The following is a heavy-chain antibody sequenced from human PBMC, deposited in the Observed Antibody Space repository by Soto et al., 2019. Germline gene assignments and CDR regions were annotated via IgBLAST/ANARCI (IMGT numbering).Heavy chain of an antibody. J-gene: IGHJ4*02. V-gene: IGHV3-23*01. Sequence: EVQMLESGGGLVQPGGSLRLSCAASGFTFSSYAMSWVRQAPGKGLEWVSTISASGGGTYYADSVKGRFTISRDNSKNTLYLQMNSLRAEDTAVYYCAKGGSSCSYFDYWGQGTLVTVSS. CDR1: GFTFSSYA. D-gene: IGHD6-13*01. CDR3: AKGGSSCSYFDY. CDR2: ISASGGGT.